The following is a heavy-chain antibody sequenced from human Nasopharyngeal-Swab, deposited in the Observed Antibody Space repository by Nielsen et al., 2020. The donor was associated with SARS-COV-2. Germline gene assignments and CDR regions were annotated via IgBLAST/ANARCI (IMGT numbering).Heavy chain of an antibody. D-gene: IGHD6-19*01. V-gene: IGHV3-30*04. Sequence: GGSLRLSCAASGFTFSSYAMHWVRQAPGKGLEWVAVISYDGSNKYYADFVKGRFTISRDNSKNTLYLQMNSLRAEDTAVYYCARDGPVSYSSGWYFTPDLNGSFDYWGQGTLVTVSS. J-gene: IGHJ4*02. CDR2: ISYDGSNK. CDR1: GFTFSSYA. CDR3: ARDGPVSYSSGWYFTPDLNGSFDY.